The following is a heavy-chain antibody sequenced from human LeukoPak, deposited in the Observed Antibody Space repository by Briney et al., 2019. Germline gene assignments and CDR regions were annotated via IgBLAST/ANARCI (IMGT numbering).Heavy chain of an antibody. J-gene: IGHJ4*02. CDR2: INPNSGGA. D-gene: IGHD5-24*01. CDR3: ARDPGRDGYNYYS. CDR1: GYTFTGYY. Sequence: ASVKVSCKASGYTFTGYYMHWVRQAPGQGLEWMGRINPNSGGANYAQNLQGRVTMTRDTSISTAYMEVSSLRSDDTAVYYCARDPGRDGYNYYSWGQGTLVTVSS. V-gene: IGHV1-2*06.